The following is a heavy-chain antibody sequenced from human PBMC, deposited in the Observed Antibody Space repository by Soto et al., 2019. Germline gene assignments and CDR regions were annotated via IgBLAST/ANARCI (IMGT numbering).Heavy chain of an antibody. D-gene: IGHD2-2*01. CDR3: TKDTVLVPAAPGAFDI. CDR2: ISWNSGSI. J-gene: IGHJ3*02. V-gene: IGHV3-9*01. Sequence: GGSLRLSCAASGFTFDDYAMHWIRQAPGKGLEWVSGISWNSGSIGYADSVKGRFTISRDNAKNSLYLQMNSLRAEDTALYYCTKDTVLVPAAPGAFDIWGQGTMVTVSS. CDR1: GFTFDDYA.